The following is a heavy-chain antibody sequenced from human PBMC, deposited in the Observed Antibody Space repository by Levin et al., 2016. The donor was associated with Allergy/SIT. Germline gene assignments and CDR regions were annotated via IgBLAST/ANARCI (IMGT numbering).Heavy chain of an antibody. D-gene: IGHD6-13*01. Sequence: WVRQAPGQGLEWMGGIIPIFGTANYAQKFQGRVTITADESTSTAYMELSSLRSEDTAVYYCARSGYSSSWDPHYFDYWGQGTLVTVSS. V-gene: IGHV1-69*01. J-gene: IGHJ4*02. CDR3: ARSGYSSSWDPHYFDY. CDR2: IIPIFGTA.